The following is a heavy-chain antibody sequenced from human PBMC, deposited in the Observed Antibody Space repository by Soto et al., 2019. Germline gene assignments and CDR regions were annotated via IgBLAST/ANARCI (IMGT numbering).Heavy chain of an antibody. D-gene: IGHD5-12*01. CDR2: ISYDGSNT. V-gene: IGHV3-30-3*01. J-gene: IGHJ4*02. CDR3: ARDDGDVDIVATAKFDY. Sequence: QVQLVESGGGVVQPGRSLRLSCAASGFTFSSYAMHWVRQAPGKGLEWVAVISYDGSNTYYADSVKGRFTISRDNSKNTLYMQMNSLRAEDTAVYYCARDDGDVDIVATAKFDYWGQGTLVTVSS. CDR1: GFTFSSYA.